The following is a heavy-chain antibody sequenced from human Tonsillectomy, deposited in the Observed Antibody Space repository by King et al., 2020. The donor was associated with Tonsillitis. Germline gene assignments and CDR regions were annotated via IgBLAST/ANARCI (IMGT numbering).Heavy chain of an antibody. CDR1: AYNFTNYW. Sequence: VQLVQSGAEVKKPGESLRISCKGSAYNFTNYWITWVRQMPGKGLEWMGRIDPSDSYTNYSPSFQGHVTISADKSISTAYLQWSSLKASDTAIYYCARQLSIASSGFRYNWFAPWGQGTLVTVSS. J-gene: IGHJ5*02. CDR3: ARQLSIASSGFRYNWFAP. V-gene: IGHV5-10-1*03. D-gene: IGHD6-6*01. CDR2: IDPSDSYT.